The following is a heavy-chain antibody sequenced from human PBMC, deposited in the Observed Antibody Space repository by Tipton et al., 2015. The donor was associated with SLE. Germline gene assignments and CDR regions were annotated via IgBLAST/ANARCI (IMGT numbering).Heavy chain of an antibody. D-gene: IGHD3-10*01. CDR2: IYHSGST. Sequence: LRLSCTVSGGSISSGGYSWSWIRQPPGRGLEWIGYIYHSGSTYYNPSLKSRVTISVDTSKNQFSLKLNSVTAADTAVYYCARWCTTYGFRYWGQGALVTVSS. CDR3: ARWCTTYGFRY. J-gene: IGHJ4*02. CDR1: GGSISSGGYS. V-gene: IGHV4-30-2*01.